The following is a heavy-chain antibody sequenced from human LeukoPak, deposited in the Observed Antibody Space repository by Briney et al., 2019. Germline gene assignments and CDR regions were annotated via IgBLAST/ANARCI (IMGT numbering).Heavy chain of an antibody. Sequence: GGSLRLSCAASGFTFSSYSMNWVRQAPGKGLEWVSYISSSSSNMYYADSVKGRFTISRDSAKNSLYLQMNSLRTEDTAVYYCAREYSSSSGRSFDYWGQGTLVIVSS. D-gene: IGHD6-6*01. V-gene: IGHV3-48*01. CDR1: GFTFSSYS. J-gene: IGHJ4*02. CDR2: ISSSSSNM. CDR3: AREYSSSSGRSFDY.